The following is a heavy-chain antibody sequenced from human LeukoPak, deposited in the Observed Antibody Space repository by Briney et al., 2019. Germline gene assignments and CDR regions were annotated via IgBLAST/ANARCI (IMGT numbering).Heavy chain of an antibody. CDR1: GGTFSSYA. J-gene: IGHJ3*02. CDR2: IIPIFGTA. Sequence: SVKVSCKASGGTFSSYAISWVRQAPGQGLEWMGGIIPIFGTANYAQKFQGRVTITADKSTSTAYMELSSLRSEDTAVYYCARPLVGATYADAFDIWGQGTMVTVSS. V-gene: IGHV1-69*06. CDR3: ARPLVGATYADAFDI. D-gene: IGHD1-26*01.